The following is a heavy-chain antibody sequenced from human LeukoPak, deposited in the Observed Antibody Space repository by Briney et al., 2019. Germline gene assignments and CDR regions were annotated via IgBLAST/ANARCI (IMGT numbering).Heavy chain of an antibody. CDR3: ARRMVRGVILVRGNWFDP. V-gene: IGHV1-8*02. J-gene: IGHJ5*02. CDR1: GYTFTSYG. Sequence: ASVKVSCKASGYTFTSYGISWVRQAPGQGLEWMGWMNPNSGNTGYAQKFQGRVTMTRNTSISTAYMELSSLRSEDTAVYYCARRMVRGVILVRGNWFDPWGQGTLVTVSS. D-gene: IGHD3-10*01. CDR2: MNPNSGNT.